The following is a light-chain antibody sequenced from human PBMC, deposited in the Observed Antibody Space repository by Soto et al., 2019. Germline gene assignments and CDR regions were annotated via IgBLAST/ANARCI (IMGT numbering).Light chain of an antibody. CDR3: QVWHSSTVV. CDR2: RDA. J-gene: IGLJ2*01. V-gene: IGLV3-9*01. CDR1: DIGSTN. Sequence: SYELTQSLSVSVALGQTAKITCGGNDIGSTNVHWYQQKPGQAPVLVIYRDAIRPSGIPERFSGSNSGNTATLTIGRAQAGDEAHYSCQVWHSSTVVFGGGTKLTVL.